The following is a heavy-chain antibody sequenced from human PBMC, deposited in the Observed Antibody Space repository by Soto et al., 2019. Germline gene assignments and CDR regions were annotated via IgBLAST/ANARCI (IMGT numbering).Heavy chain of an antibody. D-gene: IGHD2-2*01. J-gene: IGHJ5*02. CDR2: IYYIGST. CDR1: GGSISSSSYY. Sequence: PSETLSLTCTVSGGSISSSSYYGGWIRQPPGKGLEWIWSIYYIGSTYYNPSLKSRFTISVDTSKNQFSLKLSSVTAADTAVYYCARLSIVVVQAAITGWFDPWGQGTLVTVPQ. V-gene: IGHV4-39*01. CDR3: ARLSIVVVQAAITGWFDP.